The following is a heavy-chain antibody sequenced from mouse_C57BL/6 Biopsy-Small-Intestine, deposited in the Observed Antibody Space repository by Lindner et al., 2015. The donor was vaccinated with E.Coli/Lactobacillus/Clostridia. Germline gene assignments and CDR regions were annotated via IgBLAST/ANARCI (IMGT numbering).Heavy chain of an antibody. CDR3: ARRVDGRSSFAMDY. D-gene: IGHD1-1*02. CDR1: TDCY. CDR2: IYPNNGDT. J-gene: IGHJ4*01. Sequence: TDCYMEWVKQSHGKSLEWIGHIYPNNGDTTYNQKFKGKATLTVDKSSTTTYMELHSLTSEDSAVYYCARRVDGRSSFAMDYWGQGTSVTVSS. V-gene: IGHV1-34*02.